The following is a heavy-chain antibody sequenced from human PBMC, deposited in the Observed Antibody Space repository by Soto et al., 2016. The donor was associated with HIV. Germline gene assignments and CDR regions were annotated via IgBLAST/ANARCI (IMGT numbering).Heavy chain of an antibody. Sequence: EVQLLESGGGLVQPGGSLRLSCAASGFTFSSYAMSWVRQAPGKGLEWVSAISGSGGSTYYADSVKGRFTISRDNSKNTLYLQMNSLRAEDTAVYYCAKGIVNNGDYALGGAFDIWGQGTMVTVSS. V-gene: IGHV3-23*01. CDR3: AKGIVNNGDYALGGAFDI. D-gene: IGHD4-17*01. CDR1: GFTFSSYA. CDR2: ISGSGGST. J-gene: IGHJ3*02.